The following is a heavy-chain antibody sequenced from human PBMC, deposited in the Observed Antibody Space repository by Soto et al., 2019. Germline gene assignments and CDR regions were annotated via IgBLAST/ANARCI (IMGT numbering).Heavy chain of an antibody. CDR2: ISGSGEST. D-gene: IGHD5-12*01. J-gene: IGHJ6*03. Sequence: GGSRRLSCAASGFTFSAYAMSWVRQAPGRGLEWVSPISGSGESTYYADSVKGRFTISRDNSKNTLYLQMNSLRAEDTAVYYCAKGKYSGYGGDYYYMAVWGKGTTVTVSS. CDR1: GFTFSAYA. CDR3: AKGKYSGYGGDYYYMAV. V-gene: IGHV3-23*01.